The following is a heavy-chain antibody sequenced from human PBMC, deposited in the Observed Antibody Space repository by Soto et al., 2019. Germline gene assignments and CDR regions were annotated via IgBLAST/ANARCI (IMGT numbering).Heavy chain of an antibody. J-gene: IGHJ6*03. CDR3: ARDLARSGTGTDYYYYMDV. Sequence: EASVKVSCKASGGTFSSYTISWVRQAPGQGLELMGRIIPILGIANYAQKFQGRVTITADKSTSTAYMELSSLRSEDTAVYYCARDLARSGTGTDYYYYMDVWGKGTTVTVSS. D-gene: IGHD1-1*01. CDR2: IIPILGIA. V-gene: IGHV1-69*04. CDR1: GGTFSSYT.